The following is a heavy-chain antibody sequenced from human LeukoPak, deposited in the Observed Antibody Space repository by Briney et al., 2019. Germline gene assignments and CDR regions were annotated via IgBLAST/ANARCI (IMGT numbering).Heavy chain of an antibody. CDR2: INEDGSTT. D-gene: IGHD1-26*01. V-gene: IGHV3-74*01. CDR1: GFTFSGNW. Sequence: PGGSLRLSCAASGFTFSGNWMHWVRQAPGKGLVWVSRINEDGSTTNYADSVKGRSTIFRDNAKNTLYLQMNSLRAEDTAVYYCVRDLGGRSGHWGQGTLVTVSS. J-gene: IGHJ4*02. CDR3: VRDLGGRSGH.